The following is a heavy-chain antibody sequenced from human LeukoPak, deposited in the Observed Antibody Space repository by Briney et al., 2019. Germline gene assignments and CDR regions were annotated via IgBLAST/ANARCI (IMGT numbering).Heavy chain of an antibody. V-gene: IGHV3-15*01. Sequence: KPGGSLRLSCAASEFTFSHAWMSWVRQAPGKGLEWVGQIKSEADGGTADYAAPVKGRFTISRDDSKNTLYLQMNSLKVEDTAVYYCSTTSLGGQMLMIWYLDNWGQGTLVTVSS. CDR1: EFTFSHAW. J-gene: IGHJ4*02. CDR3: STTSLGGQMLMIWYLDN. D-gene: IGHD3/OR15-3a*01. CDR2: IKSEADGGTA.